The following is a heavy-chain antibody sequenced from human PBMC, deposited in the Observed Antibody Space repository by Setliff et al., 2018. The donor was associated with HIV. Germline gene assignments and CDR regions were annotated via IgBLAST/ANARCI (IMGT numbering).Heavy chain of an antibody. D-gene: IGHD3-10*01. CDR3: ARGKGVGGVIITGGLDV. CDR2: MNPNSGVS. J-gene: IGHJ6*02. CDR1: GHTFTNYD. Sequence: ASVKVSCKPPGHTFTNYDIHWMRQAPGQGLEWMGWMNPNSGVSGYALKFHDRVTMTRDTSITTLYMKLSSLTSEDTAVYYWARGKGVGGVIITGGLDVWGQGTTVTVSS. V-gene: IGHV1-8*01.